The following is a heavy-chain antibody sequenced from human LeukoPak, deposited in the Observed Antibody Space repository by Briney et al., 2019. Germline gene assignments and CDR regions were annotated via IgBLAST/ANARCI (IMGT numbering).Heavy chain of an antibody. J-gene: IGHJ6*02. CDR1: GFTFSSYA. CDR2: IWYDGSNK. V-gene: IGHV3-33*08. D-gene: IGHD2-2*02. CDR3: ARDPYCSSTGCYNLYYYGMDV. Sequence: GGSLRLSCAASGFTFSSYAMSWVRQAPGKGLEWVAVIWYDGSNKYYADSVKGRFTISRDNSKNTLYLQMNSLRAEDTAVYYCARDPYCSSTGCYNLYYYGMDVWGQGITVTVSS.